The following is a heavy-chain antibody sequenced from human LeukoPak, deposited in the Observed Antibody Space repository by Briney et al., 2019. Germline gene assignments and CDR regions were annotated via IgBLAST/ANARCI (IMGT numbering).Heavy chain of an antibody. Sequence: PGGSLGLSCAASGFTFTNYAMTWVRQAPGKGLEWVSSISDTYATTYYTDSVKGRCTISRDNSKNTVSLLLNNLRAEDTAVYFCVRHDSFIPFWGQGTLVTVYS. D-gene: IGHD2-21*01. J-gene: IGHJ4*02. CDR1: GFTFTNYA. CDR2: ISDTYATT. V-gene: IGHV3-23*01. CDR3: VRHDSFIPF.